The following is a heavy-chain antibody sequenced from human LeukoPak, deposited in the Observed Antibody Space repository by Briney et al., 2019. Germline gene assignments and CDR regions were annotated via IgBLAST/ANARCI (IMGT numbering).Heavy chain of an antibody. CDR1: GFPFNHAW. CDR2: IKSKTDGGTI. D-gene: IGHD3-22*01. CDR3: TTQRYYYGGSDVDY. V-gene: IGHV3-15*07. J-gene: IGHJ4*02. Sequence: GGPLRLSCEASGFPFNHAWMNWARQAPGKGLEWVGRIKSKTDGGTIDYAAPVKGRFTISRDDSKNTLYLQMNSLKTEDTAVYYCTTQRYYYGGSDVDYWGQGTLVTVSS.